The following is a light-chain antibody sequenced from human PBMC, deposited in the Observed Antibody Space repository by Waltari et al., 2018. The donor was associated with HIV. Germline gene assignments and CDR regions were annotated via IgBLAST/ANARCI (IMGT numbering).Light chain of an antibody. CDR3: QSFDSGLTAVV. V-gene: IGLV1-40*01. Sequence: QSVLTQPPSVSGAPGQRVSISCTGSSSNLGAGFDAQWYQQLPGAAPRPLIYDNTNRPSGVPGRFSGSRSGTSASLAITGLQADDEADYYCQSFDSGLTAVVFGGGTKLTVL. J-gene: IGLJ2*01. CDR1: SSNLGAGFD. CDR2: DNT.